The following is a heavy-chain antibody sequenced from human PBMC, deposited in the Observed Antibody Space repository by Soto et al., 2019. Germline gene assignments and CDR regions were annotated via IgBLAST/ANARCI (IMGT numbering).Heavy chain of an antibody. V-gene: IGHV4-34*02. CDR2: INHGGIT. Sequence: QVQLQQWGAGLLKPSETLSLTCDVYGGSFGGYFWSWIRQPPGKGLEWIGEINHGGITNYNPSLKRRITISVDTSKIPFSLKLSSVTAADAAVYYCARQGAVTVMFYYHGMDVWGQGTSVTVSS. CDR3: ARQGAVTVMFYYHGMDV. CDR1: GGSFGGYF. D-gene: IGHD2-21*02. J-gene: IGHJ6*02.